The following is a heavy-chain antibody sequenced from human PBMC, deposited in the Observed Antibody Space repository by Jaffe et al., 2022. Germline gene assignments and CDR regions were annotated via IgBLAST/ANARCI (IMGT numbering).Heavy chain of an antibody. V-gene: IGHV2-5*02. CDR2: IYWDDDK. Sequence: QITLKESGPTLVKPTQTLTLTCTFSGFSLSTSGVTVGWIRQPPGKALEWLALIYWDDDKRYRSSLKSRLAITKDTSKNQVVLTMTNMDPVDTATYYCAHRLSGNGLAVGYCSTTICYGFDYWGQGIMVTVSA. D-gene: IGHD2-2*01. CDR1: GFSLSTSGVT. CDR3: AHRLSGNGLAVGYCSTTICYGFDY. J-gene: IGHJ4*02.